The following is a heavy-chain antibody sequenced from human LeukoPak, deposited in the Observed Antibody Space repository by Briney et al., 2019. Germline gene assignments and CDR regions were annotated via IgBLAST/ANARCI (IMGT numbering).Heavy chain of an antibody. D-gene: IGHD1-26*01. J-gene: IGHJ6*03. CDR1: GYSISSGYY. CDR2: IYYSGST. Sequence: SETLSLTCTVSGYSISSGYYWGWIRQPPGKGLEWIGYIYYSGSTNYNPSLKSRVTISVDTSKNQFSLKLSSVTAADTAVYYCARDSGSSTPYYMDVWGKGTTVTVSS. V-gene: IGHV4-38-2*02. CDR3: ARDSGSSTPYYMDV.